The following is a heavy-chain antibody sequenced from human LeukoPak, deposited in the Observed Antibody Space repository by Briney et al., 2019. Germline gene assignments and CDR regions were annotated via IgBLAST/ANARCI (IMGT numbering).Heavy chain of an antibody. CDR2: IYTSGST. CDR3: ARASEDIVVAPGPNFDY. CDR1: GGSISSYY. J-gene: IGHJ4*02. V-gene: IGHV4-4*07. Sequence: SETLSLTCTVSGGSISSYYWSWIRQPAGKGLEWIGRIYTSGSTNYNPSLKSRVTMSVDTSKNQFSLKLSSVTAADTAVYYCARASEDIVVAPGPNFDYWGQGTLVTVSS. D-gene: IGHD2-15*01.